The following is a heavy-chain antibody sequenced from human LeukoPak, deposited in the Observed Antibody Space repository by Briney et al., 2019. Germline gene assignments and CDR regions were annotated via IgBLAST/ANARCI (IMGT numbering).Heavy chain of an antibody. Sequence: GGSLRLSCAASGFTFSSSWMGWVRQAPGKGLEWVANIKQDGSEKYYVDSVKGRFTISRDNTKNSLYLQMDSLRAEDTAVYYCVRISTAVAGADYWGQGTLVIVSS. CDR2: IKQDGSEK. D-gene: IGHD6-19*01. V-gene: IGHV3-7*01. CDR1: GFTFSSSW. CDR3: VRISTAVAGADY. J-gene: IGHJ4*02.